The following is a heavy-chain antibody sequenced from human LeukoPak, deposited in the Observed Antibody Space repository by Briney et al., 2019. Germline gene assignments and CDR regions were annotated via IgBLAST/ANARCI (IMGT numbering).Heavy chain of an antibody. V-gene: IGHV1-2*06. Sequence: GASVKVSCKASGYTFTGYYMHWVRQAPGQGLEWMGRINPNSGGTNYAQKFQGRVTMTRDTSISTAYMELSRLRSDDTAVYYCARDLLLGDTIDAFDIWGQGTMLTVSS. D-gene: IGHD1-26*01. CDR2: INPNSGGT. CDR1: GYTFTGYY. CDR3: ARDLLLGDTIDAFDI. J-gene: IGHJ3*02.